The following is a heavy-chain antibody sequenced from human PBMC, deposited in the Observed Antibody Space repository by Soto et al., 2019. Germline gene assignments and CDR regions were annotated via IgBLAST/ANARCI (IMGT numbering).Heavy chain of an antibody. CDR3: AWLRTTVSRRRGDY. Sequence: EVQLVQSGAEVKKPGESLKISCKGSGYTFATYWIGWVRHMPGKGLEWMGIIYPGDSDTRYSPSFQGQVTMSVDKSISTAYLQWNSLKASDTAIYSCAWLRTTVSRRRGDYWGQGTLVTVSS. CDR1: GYTFATYW. J-gene: IGHJ4*02. CDR2: IYPGDSDT. D-gene: IGHD4-17*01. V-gene: IGHV5-51*01.